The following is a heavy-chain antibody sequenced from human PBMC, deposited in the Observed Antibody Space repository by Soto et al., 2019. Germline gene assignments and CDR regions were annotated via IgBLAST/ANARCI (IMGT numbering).Heavy chain of an antibody. Sequence: QVQLVQSGAEVKKPGASVKVSCKASGYTFTSYDINWVRQATGQGLAWMGWMNPHSGNTGYAQKFQVRVTMTRNTAISTAYIELSSLRSEDTAVYYWARGLPVGSSSSLSQGFDPWGQGTLVTVSS. V-gene: IGHV1-8*01. CDR2: MNPHSGNT. CDR1: GYTFTSYD. CDR3: ARGLPVGSSSSLSQGFDP. D-gene: IGHD6-6*01. J-gene: IGHJ5*02.